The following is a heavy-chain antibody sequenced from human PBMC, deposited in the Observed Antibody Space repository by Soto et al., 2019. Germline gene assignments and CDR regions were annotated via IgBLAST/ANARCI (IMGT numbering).Heavy chain of an antibody. CDR1: GYTFTSYG. V-gene: IGHV1-18*04. CDR2: ISAYNGNT. D-gene: IGHD3-22*01. CDR3: ASEVYYYDSSGYPTKDAFDI. J-gene: IGHJ3*02. Sequence: ASVKVSCKASGYTFTSYGISWARQAPGQGLEWMGWISAYNGNTNYAQKLQGRVTMTTDTSTSTAYMELRSLRSDDTAVYYCASEVYYYDSSGYPTKDAFDIWGQGTMVTVSS.